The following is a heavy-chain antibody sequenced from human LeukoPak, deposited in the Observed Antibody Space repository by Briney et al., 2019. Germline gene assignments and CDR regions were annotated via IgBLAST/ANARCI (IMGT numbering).Heavy chain of an antibody. CDR2: VIDSVRT. D-gene: IGHD3-16*01. CDR1: GASISSHY. J-gene: IGHJ4*02. Sequence: PSETLSLTCTVSGASISSHYWSWLRQPPGKGLEWIGYVIDSVRTKDNPSLQSRLTLSADTSKNEFSLRLSSVTAADTAVYYCATIKHGQIFGYVDFWGQGIKVTVSS. CDR3: ATIKHGQIFGYVDF. V-gene: IGHV4-59*11.